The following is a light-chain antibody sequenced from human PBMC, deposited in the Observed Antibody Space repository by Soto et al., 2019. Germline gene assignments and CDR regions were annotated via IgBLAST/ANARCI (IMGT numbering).Light chain of an antibody. CDR3: SSYAGSNNYV. V-gene: IGLV2-8*01. Sequence: QSVLTQPPSASGSPGQSVTISCTGTSSDVGAYNYVSWYQQHPGKAPKLMIYEVSKRPSGVPDRFSGSKSGNTASLTVSGLQADDEADYYCSSYAGSNNYVLGTGTKV. CDR2: EVS. CDR1: SSDVGAYNY. J-gene: IGLJ1*01.